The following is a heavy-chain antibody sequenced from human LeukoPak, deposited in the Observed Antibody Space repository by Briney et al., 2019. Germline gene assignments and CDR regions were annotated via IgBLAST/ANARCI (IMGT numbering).Heavy chain of an antibody. Sequence: GSLRLSCAASGFTFSSYSMNWVRQAPGKGLVWVSRINSDGSSTSYADSVKGRFTISRDNAKNTLYLQMNSLRAEDTAVYYCASVRLPAAFDIWGQGTMATVSS. V-gene: IGHV3-74*01. CDR1: GFTFSSYS. J-gene: IGHJ3*02. CDR3: ASVRLPAAFDI. D-gene: IGHD2-15*01. CDR2: INSDGSST.